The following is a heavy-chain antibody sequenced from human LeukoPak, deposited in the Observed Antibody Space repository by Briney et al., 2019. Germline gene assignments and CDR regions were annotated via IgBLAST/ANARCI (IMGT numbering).Heavy chain of an antibody. J-gene: IGHJ6*03. V-gene: IGHV3-48*03. D-gene: IGHD1-26*01. CDR1: GFTFSSYE. CDR2: ISSSGSTI. CDR3: ARDGYSGSYYRLYYFFMDV. Sequence: PGGSLRLSCAASGFTFSSYEMNWVRQAPGKGLEWVSYISSSGSTIYYADSVKGRFTISRDNAKNSLYLQMNSLRGEDTAVYYCARDGYSGSYYRLYYFFMDVWGKGTTVTVSS.